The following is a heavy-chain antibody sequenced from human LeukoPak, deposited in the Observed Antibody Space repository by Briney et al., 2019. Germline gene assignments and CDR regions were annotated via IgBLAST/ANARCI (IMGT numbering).Heavy chain of an antibody. Sequence: GGSLRLSCAASGFTFSIYWMHCVRQAPGKGLVWVSRIKSYGSTTYAASVKGRFTISRDNAKNTLFLQMNSMRDEDPGVYYCARAPSEIGGYYPEYFRHWGQGTLVTVSS. CDR3: ARAPSEIGGYYPEYFRH. CDR2: IKSYGST. D-gene: IGHD3-22*01. CDR1: GFTFSIYW. J-gene: IGHJ1*01. V-gene: IGHV3-74*01.